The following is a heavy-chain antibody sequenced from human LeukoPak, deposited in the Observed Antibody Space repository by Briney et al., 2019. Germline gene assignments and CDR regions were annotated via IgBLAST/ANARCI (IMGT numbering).Heavy chain of an antibody. CDR1: GGSISSGSYY. CDR3: ARGLGVTIFGVVIGNFQH. Sequence: SQTLSLTCTVSGGSISSGSYYWSWIRQPAGKGLEWIGRIYTSGSTNYNPSRKSRVTISVDTSKNQFSLKLSSVTAADTAVYYCARGLGVTIFGVVIGNFQHWGQGTLVTVSS. D-gene: IGHD3-3*01. V-gene: IGHV4-61*02. J-gene: IGHJ1*01. CDR2: IYTSGST.